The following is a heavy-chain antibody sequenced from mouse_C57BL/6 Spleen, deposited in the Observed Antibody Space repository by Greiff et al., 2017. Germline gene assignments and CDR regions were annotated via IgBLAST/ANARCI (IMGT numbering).Heavy chain of an antibody. J-gene: IGHJ4*01. CDR2: INPSSGYT. CDR1: GYTFTSYW. D-gene: IGHD1-1*01. V-gene: IGHV1-7*01. Sequence: QVQLQQSGAELAKPGASVKLSCKASGYTFTSYWMHWVKQRPGQGLEWIGYINPSSGYTKYNQKFKDKATLTADKSSSTAYMQLSSLTYEDSAVYYCTITTVVPYAMDYWGQGTTVTVSS. CDR3: TITTVVPYAMDY.